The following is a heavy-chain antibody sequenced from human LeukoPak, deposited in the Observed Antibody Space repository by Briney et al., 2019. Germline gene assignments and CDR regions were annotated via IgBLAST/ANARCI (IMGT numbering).Heavy chain of an antibody. Sequence: PGGSLRLSCAASGFTFSSYGMHWVRQAPGKGLEWVAVISYDGSNKYYADSVKGRFTISRDNSKNTLCLQMNSLRAEDTAVYYCAKAAVGEFVDYWGQGTLVTVSS. CDR3: AKAAVGEFVDY. D-gene: IGHD3-16*01. V-gene: IGHV3-30*18. CDR2: ISYDGSNK. CDR1: GFTFSSYG. J-gene: IGHJ4*02.